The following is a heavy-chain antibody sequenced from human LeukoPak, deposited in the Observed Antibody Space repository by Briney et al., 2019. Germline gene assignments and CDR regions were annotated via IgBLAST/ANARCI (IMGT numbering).Heavy chain of an antibody. CDR1: GGSFSGYY. CDR2: INHSGST. Sequence: SETLSLTCAVYGGSFSGYYWSWIRQPPGKGLEWIGEINHSGSTNYNPSLKSRVTISVDTSKNQFSLKLSSVTAADTAVYYCARRGSYCTKGYRGYDYWGQGTLVTVSS. J-gene: IGHJ4*02. D-gene: IGHD1-26*01. CDR3: ARRGSYCTKGYRGYDY. V-gene: IGHV4-34*01.